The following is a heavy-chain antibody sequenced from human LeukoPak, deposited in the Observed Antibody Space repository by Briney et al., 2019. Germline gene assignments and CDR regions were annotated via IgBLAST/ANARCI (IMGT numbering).Heavy chain of an antibody. V-gene: IGHV7-4-1*02. D-gene: IGHD1-1*01. CDR1: GYRFTSYA. J-gene: IGHJ4*02. CDR3: ASEGTVLDY. Sequence: SVKVSCKASGYRFTSYAMNWVRQAPGQGLEWMGWISTKTGHPTYAQGFTGRFVFSLDTSVSTSYLQISSLKAEDTAVYYCASEGTVLDYWGQGTLVTVSS. CDR2: ISTKTGHP.